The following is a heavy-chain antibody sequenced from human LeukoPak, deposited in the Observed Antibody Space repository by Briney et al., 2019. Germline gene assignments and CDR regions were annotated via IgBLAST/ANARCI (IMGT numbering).Heavy chain of an antibody. Sequence: ASVKVSCKASGYTFTSYDINWVRQATGQGLEWMGWMNPNSGNTGYEQKFKGRVTMTRTTSISTAYMELSSLRSEDTAVYYCARRALSGWCIYWGQGTLVTVSS. CDR1: GYTFTSYD. CDR3: ARRALSGWCIY. D-gene: IGHD6-19*01. CDR2: MNPNSGNT. V-gene: IGHV1-8*01. J-gene: IGHJ4*02.